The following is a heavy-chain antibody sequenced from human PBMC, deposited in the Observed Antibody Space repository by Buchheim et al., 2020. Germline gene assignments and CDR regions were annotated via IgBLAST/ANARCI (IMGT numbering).Heavy chain of an antibody. CDR2: IKQDGSEK. CDR1: GFTFSSYW. CDR3: ASLYISGWGIYYYGMDV. V-gene: IGHV3-7*01. Sequence: EVQLVESGGGLVQPGGSLRLSCAASGFTFSSYWMSWVRQAPGKGLEWVANIKQDGSEKYYVDSVKGRFTISRDNAKNSLYLQINSLRAEDTAVYYWASLYISGWGIYYYGMDVWGQGTT. J-gene: IGHJ6*02. D-gene: IGHD6-19*01.